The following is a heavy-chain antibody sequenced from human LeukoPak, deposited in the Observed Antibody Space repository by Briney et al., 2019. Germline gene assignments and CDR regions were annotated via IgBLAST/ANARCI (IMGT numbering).Heavy chain of an antibody. CDR2: ISSSSSYI. Sequence: AGGSLRLSCAASGFTFSSYSMNWVRQAPGKGLEWVSSISSSSSYIYYADSAKGRFTISRDNAKNSLYLQMNSLRAEDTAVYYCARLGGYSKSFDYWGQGTLVTVS. CDR3: ARLGGYSKSFDY. J-gene: IGHJ4*02. D-gene: IGHD4-11*01. V-gene: IGHV3-21*01. CDR1: GFTFSSYS.